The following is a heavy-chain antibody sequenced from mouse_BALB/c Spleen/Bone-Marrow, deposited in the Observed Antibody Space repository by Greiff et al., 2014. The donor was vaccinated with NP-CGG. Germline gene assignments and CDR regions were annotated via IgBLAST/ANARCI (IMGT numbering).Heavy chain of an antibody. J-gene: IGHJ3*01. CDR3: ARVSSTMITTVFAY. CDR2: IWAGGST. Sequence: VQLQESGPGLVAPSQSLSITCTVSWFSLTSYGVHWVRQPPGKGLEWLGVIWAGGSTNYNSALMSRLSVSKDNSKSQVFLKMNSLQTDDTAMYYCARVSSTMITTVFAYWGQGTLVTVSA. CDR1: WFSLTSYG. V-gene: IGHV2-9*02. D-gene: IGHD2-4*01.